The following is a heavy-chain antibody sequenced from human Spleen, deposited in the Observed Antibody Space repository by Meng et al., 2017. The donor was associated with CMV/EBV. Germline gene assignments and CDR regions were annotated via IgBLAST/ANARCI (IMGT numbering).Heavy chain of an antibody. D-gene: IGHD6-13*01. J-gene: IGHJ2*01. V-gene: IGHV4-34*01. CDR3: ARGRESSSWTFDL. CDR2: IDHRGST. Sequence: CAVYGGSFSGSFWSWLRQPPGKGLEWIGEIDHRGSTNYSPSLKSRVTISLDTSKNQLSLRLTSIIDADTAVYFCARGRESSSWTFDLWGHGTLVTVSS. CDR1: GGSFSGSF.